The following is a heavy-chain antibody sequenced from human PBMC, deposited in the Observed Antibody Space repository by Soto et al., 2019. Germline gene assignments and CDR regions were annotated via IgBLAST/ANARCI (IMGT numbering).Heavy chain of an antibody. CDR1: GFTFSTYW. V-gene: IGHV3-74*01. CDR3: AGGVATLLA. D-gene: IGHD5-12*01. Sequence: EVQLVESGGGLVQPGGSLRLSCAASGFTFSTYWMHWVRQVPGKGLVWVPRINSDGSTTSYADSVKGRFTLSRDNAKNTLFLQMNSLRAEDTAVYYCAGGVATLLAWGQGTLVTVSS. CDR2: INSDGSTT. J-gene: IGHJ5*02.